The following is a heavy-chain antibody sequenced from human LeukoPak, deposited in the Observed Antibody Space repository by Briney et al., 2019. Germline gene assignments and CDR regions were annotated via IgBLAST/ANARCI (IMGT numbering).Heavy chain of an antibody. J-gene: IGHJ4*02. CDR1: GFTFSNYG. V-gene: IGHV3-30*02. D-gene: IGHD6-6*01. CDR3: AKDGMYSSSSSYYFDY. CDR2: IRYDGNNK. Sequence: GGSLRLSCGASGFTFSNYGMLWVRQAPGKGLDWVAFIRYDGNNKLYADSVKGRFTISRDYSKNTLYLQMNSLRAEDTAVYYCAKDGMYSSSSSYYFDYWGQGTLVTVSS.